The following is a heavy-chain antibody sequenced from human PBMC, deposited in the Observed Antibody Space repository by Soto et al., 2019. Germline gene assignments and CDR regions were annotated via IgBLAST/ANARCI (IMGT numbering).Heavy chain of an antibody. Sequence: SETLSLILTISCASINNGGYYWSWIRQHPGEGLEGIGYIYYTGSTYYSASIKKRDTKSLDMSMNHFSLKLRYVPAPHMDVYYGAREGYCCGENCYTYYGLDVWGQGTTVTVSS. CDR2: IYYTGST. V-gene: IGHV4-31*03. CDR1: CASINNGGYY. CDR3: AREGYCCGENCYTYYGLDV. J-gene: IGHJ6*02. D-gene: IGHD2-15*01.